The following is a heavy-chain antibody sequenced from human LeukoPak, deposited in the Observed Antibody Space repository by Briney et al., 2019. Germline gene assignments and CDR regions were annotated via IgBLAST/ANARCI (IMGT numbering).Heavy chain of an antibody. CDR3: ARVVYDSSGYYYSNAFDI. J-gene: IGHJ3*02. V-gene: IGHV3-74*01. Sequence: GGSLRLSCAASGFTFSIYWMHWVRQAPGKGLVWVSRINSDGSSTSYADSVKGRFTISRDNAKNTLYLQMNSLRDEDTAVYYCARVVYDSSGYYYSNAFDIWGRGTMVTVSS. CDR2: INSDGSST. CDR1: GFTFSIYW. D-gene: IGHD3-22*01.